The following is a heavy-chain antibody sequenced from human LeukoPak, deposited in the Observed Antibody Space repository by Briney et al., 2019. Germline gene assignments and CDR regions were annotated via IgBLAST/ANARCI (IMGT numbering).Heavy chain of an antibody. CDR2: ISYDGSNK. J-gene: IGHJ5*02. V-gene: IGHV3-30*04. CDR1: GFTFSSYA. CDR3: ASLPGYGPNWFDP. D-gene: IGHD4-17*01. Sequence: GSLRLSCAASGFTFSSYAMHWVRQAPGKGLEWVAVISYDGSNKYYADSVKGRFTISRDNSKNTLYLQMNSLRAEDTAVYYCASLPGYGPNWFDPWGQGTLVTVSS.